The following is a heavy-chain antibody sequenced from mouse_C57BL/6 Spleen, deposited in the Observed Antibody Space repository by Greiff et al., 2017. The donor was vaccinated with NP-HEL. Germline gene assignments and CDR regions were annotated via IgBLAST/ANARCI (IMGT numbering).Heavy chain of an antibody. V-gene: IGHV5-4*01. Sequence: EVHLVESGGGLVKPGGSLKLSCAASGFTFSSYAMSWVRQTPEKRLEWVATISDGGSYTYYPDNVKGRFTISRDNAKNNLYLQMSHLKSEDTAMYYCARDRGYCSSGGYFDVWGTGTTVTVSS. CDR1: GFTFSSYA. CDR3: ARDRGYCSSGGYFDV. J-gene: IGHJ1*03. D-gene: IGHD1-1*01. CDR2: ISDGGSYT.